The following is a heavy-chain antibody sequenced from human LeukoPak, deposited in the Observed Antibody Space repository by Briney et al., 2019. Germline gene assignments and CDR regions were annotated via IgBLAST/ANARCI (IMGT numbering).Heavy chain of an antibody. CDR2: IIPIFGTA. D-gene: IGHD3-9*01. CDR1: GGTFSSYA. CDR3: ARDGPMDYDILTGYYF. V-gene: IGHV1-69*13. Sequence: GASVKVSCKASGGTFSSYAISWVRQAPGQGLEWMGGIIPIFGTANYAQKFQGRVTITADESTSTAYMELSSLRSEDTAVYYCARDGPMDYDILTGYYFWGHGTLVTVSS. J-gene: IGHJ4*01.